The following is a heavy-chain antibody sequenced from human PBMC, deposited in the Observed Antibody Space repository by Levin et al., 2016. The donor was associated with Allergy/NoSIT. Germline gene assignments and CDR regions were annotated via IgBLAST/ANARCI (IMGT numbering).Heavy chain of an antibody. CDR2: INAGNGNT. D-gene: IGHD6-13*01. CDR1: GYTFTSYA. V-gene: IGHV1-3*01. Sequence: ASVKVSCKASGYTFTSYAMHWVRQAPGQRLEWMGWINAGNGNTKYSQKFQGRVTITRDTSASTAYMELSSLRSEDTAVYYCARACRLGATPESAKGKNSSWYHWFDPWGQGTLVTVSS. CDR3: ARACRLGATPESAKGKNSSWYHWFDP. J-gene: IGHJ5*02.